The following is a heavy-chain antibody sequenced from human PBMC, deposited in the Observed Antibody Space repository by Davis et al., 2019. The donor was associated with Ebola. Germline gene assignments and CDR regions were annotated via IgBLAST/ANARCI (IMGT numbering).Heavy chain of an antibody. D-gene: IGHD4-17*01. CDR3: ARGLLTTVTTLGS. V-gene: IGHV3-23*01. Sequence: GGSLRLSCAASGFTFSSYSMNWVRQAPGKGLEWVSTFGTGGDTYYADSVKGRFTISRDNSKNTLYLQMNSLRAEDTAVYYCARGLLTTVTTLGSWGQGTLVTVSS. CDR1: GFTFSSYS. J-gene: IGHJ4*02. CDR2: FGTGGDT.